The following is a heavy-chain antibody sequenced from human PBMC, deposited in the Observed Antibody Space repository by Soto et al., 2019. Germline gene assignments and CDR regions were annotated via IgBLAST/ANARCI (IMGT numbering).Heavy chain of an antibody. CDR3: ARGSPSYYDRGRFDP. J-gene: IGHJ5*02. V-gene: IGHV4-59*01. CDR2: IYYSGST. D-gene: IGHD3-22*01. CDR1: GDSISSYY. Sequence: SETLSLTCTVSGDSISSYYWSWIRQPPGKELEWIGYIYYSGSTNYNPSLKSRVTISVDTSKNQFSLKLSSVTAADTAVYYCARGSPSYYDRGRFDPWGQGALVTVSS.